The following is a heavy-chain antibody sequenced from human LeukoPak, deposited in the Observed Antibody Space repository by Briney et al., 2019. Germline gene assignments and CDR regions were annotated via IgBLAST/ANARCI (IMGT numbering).Heavy chain of an antibody. D-gene: IGHD3-10*01. CDR2: INHSGST. CDR3: ARRLGRSYAFDI. Sequence: SETLSLTCTVSGGSISSSTYYWSWIRQPPGKGLEWIGEINHSGSTNYNPSLKSRVTISVDTSKNQFSLKLSSVTAADTAVYYCARRLGRSYAFDIWGQGTMVTVSS. J-gene: IGHJ3*02. CDR1: GGSISSSTYY. V-gene: IGHV4-39*07.